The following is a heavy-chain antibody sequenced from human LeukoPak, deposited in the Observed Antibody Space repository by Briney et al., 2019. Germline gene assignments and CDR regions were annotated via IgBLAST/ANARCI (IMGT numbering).Heavy chain of an antibody. J-gene: IGHJ3*02. CDR1: GYTFTGYY. CDR2: INPNSGGT. CDR3: ARVRRITMVRGAYAFDI. Sequence: GASVKVSCKASGYTFTGYYMHWVRQAPGQGLEWMGWINPNSGGTNYAQKFQGRVTMTRDTSISTAYMELSRLRSDDTAVYYCARVRRITMVRGAYAFDIWGQGTMVTVSS. D-gene: IGHD3-10*01. V-gene: IGHV1-2*02.